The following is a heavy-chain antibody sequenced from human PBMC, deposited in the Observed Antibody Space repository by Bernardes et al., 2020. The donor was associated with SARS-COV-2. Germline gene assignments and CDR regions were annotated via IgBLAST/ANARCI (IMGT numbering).Heavy chain of an antibody. V-gene: IGHV4-59*01. CDR1: GVSISSYY. Sequence: SETLSLTCTVSGVSISSYYWSWIRQSPGKGLEWIGYIYSSGYTYYNPSLKSRVTISIDTSKKQFSLRLSSVTAADSAMYYCASNYYDSSGYYYPFDFWSQGTLVTVSS. CDR3: ASNYYDSSGYYYPFDF. J-gene: IGHJ4*02. D-gene: IGHD3-22*01. CDR2: IYSSGYT.